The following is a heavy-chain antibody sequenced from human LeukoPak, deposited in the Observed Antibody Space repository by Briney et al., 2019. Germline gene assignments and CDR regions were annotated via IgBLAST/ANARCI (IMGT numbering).Heavy chain of an antibody. Sequence: PGGSLRLSCIASGLTFSNYELNSVRQAPGKGLEWVSHISSSGNTMHYADSVKGRFTISKDNAKNSLYLQMNGLRAEDTAVYYCARDGSGDYDFDYWGQGTLVTVSS. J-gene: IGHJ4*02. CDR3: ARDGSGDYDFDY. D-gene: IGHD4-17*01. CDR1: GLTFSNYE. V-gene: IGHV3-48*03. CDR2: ISSSGNTM.